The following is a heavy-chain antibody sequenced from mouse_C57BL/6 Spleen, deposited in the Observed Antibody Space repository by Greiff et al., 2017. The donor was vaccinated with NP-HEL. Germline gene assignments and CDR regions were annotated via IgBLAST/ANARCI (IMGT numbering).Heavy chain of an antibody. J-gene: IGHJ2*01. Sequence: VKLQQPGAELVRPGTSVKLSCKASGYTFTSYWMHWVKQRPGQGLEWIGVIDPSDSYTNYNQKFKGKATLTVDTSSSTAYMQLSSLTSEDSAVYYCATDYWGQGTTLTVSS. V-gene: IGHV1-59*01. CDR1: GYTFTSYW. CDR3: ATDY. CDR2: IDPSDSYT.